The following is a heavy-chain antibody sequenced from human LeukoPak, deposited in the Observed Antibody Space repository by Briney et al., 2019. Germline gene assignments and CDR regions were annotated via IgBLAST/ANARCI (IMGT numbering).Heavy chain of an antibody. Sequence: GGSLRLSCAASGFTFSSYGMHWVRQAPGKGLEWVAFIRYDGSNKYYADSVKGRFTISRDNSKNTLYLQMNSLRAEDTAVYYCARAHPVANGVPAALYYYYYGMDVWGQGTTVTVSS. CDR3: ARAHPVANGVPAALYYYYYGMDV. CDR2: IRYDGSNK. J-gene: IGHJ6*02. V-gene: IGHV3-30*02. CDR1: GFTFSSYG. D-gene: IGHD2-2*01.